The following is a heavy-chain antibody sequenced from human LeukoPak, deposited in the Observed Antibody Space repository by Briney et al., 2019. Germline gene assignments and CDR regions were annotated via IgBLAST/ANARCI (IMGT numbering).Heavy chain of an antibody. D-gene: IGHD2-8*01. CDR3: ARGPIGVAFDI. CDR1: AGTFSIYA. Sequence: SVTVSLTSSAGTFSIYAISRVRQAPGQGLEWMGGIIPIFGTANYAQKFQGRVTITADESTSTAYMELSSLRSEDTAVYYCARGPIGVAFDIWGEGTMVTVSS. CDR2: IIPIFGTA. V-gene: IGHV1-69*01. J-gene: IGHJ3*02.